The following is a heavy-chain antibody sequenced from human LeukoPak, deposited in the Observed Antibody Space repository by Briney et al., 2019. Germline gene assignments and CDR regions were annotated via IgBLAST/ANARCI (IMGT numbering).Heavy chain of an antibody. CDR1: GGTFSSYA. CDR2: IIPIFGTA. D-gene: IGHD4/OR15-4a*01. CDR3: ASRLTYRIAHLAGYFDL. J-gene: IGHJ2*01. V-gene: IGHV1-69*01. Sequence: ASVKVSCKASGGTFSSYAISWVRQAPGQGLEWMGGIIPIFGTANYAQKFQGRVTITADESTSTAYMELSSLRSEDTAVYYCASRLTYRIAHLAGYFDLWGRGTLVTVSS.